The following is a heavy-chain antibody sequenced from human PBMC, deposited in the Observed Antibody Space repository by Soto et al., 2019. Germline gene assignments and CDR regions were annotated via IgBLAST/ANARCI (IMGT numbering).Heavy chain of an antibody. CDR1: GYTFTSYG. Sequence: QVQLVQSGAAVKKPGASVKVSCKASGYTFTSYGITWVRQAPGQGLEWMGWISAYNGNTNHAQKLQGRVNMPTDTSTSTAYMELRGVRADDTAVYYCAIDLPRSTMVRGVSGRFDGGGQGTLVTVSS. CDR3: AIDLPRSTMVRGVSGRFDG. D-gene: IGHD3-10*01. CDR2: ISAYNGNT. V-gene: IGHV1-18*01. J-gene: IGHJ5*02.